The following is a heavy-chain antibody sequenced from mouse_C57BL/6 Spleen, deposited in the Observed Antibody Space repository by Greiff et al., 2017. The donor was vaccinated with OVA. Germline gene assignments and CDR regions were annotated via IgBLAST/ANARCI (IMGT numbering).Heavy chain of an antibody. CDR1: GYTFTEYT. J-gene: IGHJ3*01. Sequence: VQLQQSGAELVKPGASVKLSCKASGYTFTEYTIHWVKQRSGQGLEWIGWFYPGSGSIKYNEKFKDKATLTADKSSSTVYMELSRLTSEDSAVYFCARHEERYDYDMGPWFAYWGQGTLVTVSA. CDR3: ARHEERYDYDMGPWFAY. D-gene: IGHD2-4*01. CDR2: FYPGSGSI. V-gene: IGHV1-62-2*01.